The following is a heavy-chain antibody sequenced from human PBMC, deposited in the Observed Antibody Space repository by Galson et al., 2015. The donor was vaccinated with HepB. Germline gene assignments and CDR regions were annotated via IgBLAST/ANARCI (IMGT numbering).Heavy chain of an antibody. J-gene: IGHJ6*02. D-gene: IGHD4-17*01. CDR2: IWYDGSNK. CDR3: AREGGDYVGDYYYYGMDV. Sequence: SLRLSCAASGFTFSNHGMHWVRQAPGKGLEWVAVIWYDGSNKYYADSVKGRFTISRDNSKNTLYLQMNSLRAEDTAVYYCAREGGDYVGDYYYYGMDVWGQGTTVTVSS. CDR1: GFTFSNHG. V-gene: IGHV3-33*01.